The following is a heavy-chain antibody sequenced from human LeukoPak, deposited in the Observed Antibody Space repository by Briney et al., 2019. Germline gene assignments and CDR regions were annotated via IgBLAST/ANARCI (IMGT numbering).Heavy chain of an antibody. J-gene: IGHJ5*02. CDR3: ARGLYYDFWSGNYIGFDP. CDR1: GYTFTGYY. Sequence: ASVKVSCKASGYTFTGYYMHWVRQAPGQGLEWMGWINPNSGGTNYAQKFQGRVTMTRDTSISTAYMELSRLRSDDTAVYYCARGLYYDFWSGNYIGFDPWGQGTLVTVSS. V-gene: IGHV1-2*02. CDR2: INPNSGGT. D-gene: IGHD3-3*01.